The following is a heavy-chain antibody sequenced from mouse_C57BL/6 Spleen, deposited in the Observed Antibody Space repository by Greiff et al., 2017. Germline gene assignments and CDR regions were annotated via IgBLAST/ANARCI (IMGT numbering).Heavy chain of an antibody. CDR1: GYTFTSYW. CDR3: ARDYDYGSYFDY. Sequence: QVQLQQPGAELVRPGSSVKLSCKASGYTFTSYWMHWVKQRPIQGLEWIGNIDPSDSETHYNQKFKDKATLTVDKSSSTAYMQLSSLTSEDSAVYYCARDYDYGSYFDYWGQGTTLTVSS. J-gene: IGHJ2*01. V-gene: IGHV1-52*01. D-gene: IGHD2-4*01. CDR2: IDPSDSET.